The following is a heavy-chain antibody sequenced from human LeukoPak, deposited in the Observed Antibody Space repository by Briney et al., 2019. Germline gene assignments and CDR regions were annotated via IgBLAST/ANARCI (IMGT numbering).Heavy chain of an antibody. CDR2: FYISGST. D-gene: IGHD3-3*01. CDR1: GGSISSYC. Sequence: PSDTLSLTCTVSGGSISSYCWSWIRQPAGKGLEWIGRFYISGSTNYNPALKSRVTMSVDTSKNQFSLKLSSVTAADTAVYYCARGVPLGFLKGSIDYWGQGTLVTVSS. V-gene: IGHV4-4*07. CDR3: ARGVPLGFLKGSIDY. J-gene: IGHJ4*02.